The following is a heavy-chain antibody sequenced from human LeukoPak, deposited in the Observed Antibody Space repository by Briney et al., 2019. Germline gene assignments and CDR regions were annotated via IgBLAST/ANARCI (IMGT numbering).Heavy chain of an antibody. Sequence: PSETLSLTCTVSGGSVSSGSYYWSWIPQPPGKGLEWIGYIYYSGSTNYNPSLKSRVTISVDTSKNQFSLKLSSVTAADTAVYYCARAHYYDSSGYRNWFDPWGQGTLVTVSS. CDR3: ARAHYYDSSGYRNWFDP. D-gene: IGHD3-22*01. CDR1: GGSVSSGSYY. J-gene: IGHJ5*02. CDR2: IYYSGST. V-gene: IGHV4-61*01.